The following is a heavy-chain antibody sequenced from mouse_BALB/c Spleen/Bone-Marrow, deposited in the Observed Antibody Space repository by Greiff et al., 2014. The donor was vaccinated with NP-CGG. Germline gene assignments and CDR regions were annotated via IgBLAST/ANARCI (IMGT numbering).Heavy chain of an antibody. CDR2: IDPANGNT. D-gene: IGHD1-2*01. CDR1: GFNIKDTH. Sequence: DVKLVESGAELVKPGASVKLSCTASGFNIKDTHIHWVKQRPEQGLEWIGRIDPANGNTKYDPKLQGKATITADTSSNTAYLQLSSLTSEDTAVYYCAEITTAAYYVMDYWGQGTSVTVSS. V-gene: IGHV14-3*02. J-gene: IGHJ4*01. CDR3: AEITTAAYYVMDY.